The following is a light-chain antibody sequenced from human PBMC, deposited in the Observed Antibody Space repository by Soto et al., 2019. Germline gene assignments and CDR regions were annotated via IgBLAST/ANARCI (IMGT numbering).Light chain of an antibody. CDR2: EVS. V-gene: IGLV2-23*02. J-gene: IGLJ1*01. Sequence: QSVLTQPASVSGSPGQSITISFTGTSSDVGSYNLVSWYQQHPGKAPKLMIYEVSKRPSGVYNRFSGSKSGNTASLTISGLQAEDEADYYCCSYAGSSTSFGTGTKLTVL. CDR1: SSDVGSYNL. CDR3: CSYAGSSTS.